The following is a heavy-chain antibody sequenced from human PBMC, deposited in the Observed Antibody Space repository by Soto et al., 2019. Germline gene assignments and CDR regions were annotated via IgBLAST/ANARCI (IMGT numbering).Heavy chain of an antibody. Sequence: GGSLRLSCAASGFTFSSYAMHWVRQAPGKGLEWVAVISYDGSNKYYADSVKGRFTISRDNSKNTLYLQMNSLRAEDTAVYYCATSSSWYVSGGSYYYRYGMDVWGQGTTVTVSS. D-gene: IGHD6-13*01. V-gene: IGHV3-30-3*01. CDR2: ISYDGSNK. CDR3: ATSSSWYVSGGSYYYRYGMDV. J-gene: IGHJ6*02. CDR1: GFTFSSYA.